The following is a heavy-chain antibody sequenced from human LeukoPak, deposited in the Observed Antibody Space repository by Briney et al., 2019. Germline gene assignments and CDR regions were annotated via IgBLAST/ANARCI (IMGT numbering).Heavy chain of an antibody. CDR1: GGSISTYY. CDR2: IYDSGKT. J-gene: IGHJ6*02. V-gene: IGHV4-59*12. D-gene: IGHD3-10*01. Sequence: SETLSLTCTVSGGSISTYYWTWIRQPPGKGLEWIGYIYDSGKTEYNPSLNSRAPISVDTSKNQSSLRVISVTAADTAIYYCARTSRHFYGSGTKLTPWPADMDVWGQGTTVIVSS. CDR3: ARTSRHFYGSGTKLTPWPADMDV.